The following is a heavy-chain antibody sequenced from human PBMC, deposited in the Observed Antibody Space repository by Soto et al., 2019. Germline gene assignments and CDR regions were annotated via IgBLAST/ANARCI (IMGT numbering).Heavy chain of an antibody. CDR3: ARDHRRDYGAKMLTWFDP. V-gene: IGHV4-31*03. J-gene: IGHJ5*02. D-gene: IGHD4-17*01. Sequence: QVQLQESGPGLVKPSQTLSLTCTVSGGSISSGGYYWSWIRQHPGKGLEWIGYIYYSGSTYYNPSLKSRVNISVDTTKNQFSLKLSSVTAADTAVYYCARDHRRDYGAKMLTWFDPWGQGTLVTVSS. CDR1: GGSISSGGYY. CDR2: IYYSGST.